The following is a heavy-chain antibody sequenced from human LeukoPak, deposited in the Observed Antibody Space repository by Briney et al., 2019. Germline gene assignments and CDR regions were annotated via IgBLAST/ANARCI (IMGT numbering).Heavy chain of an antibody. D-gene: IGHD2-15*01. V-gene: IGHV1-2*02. J-gene: IGHJ4*02. Sequence: ASVKVSCKASGYTFTGYYIHWMRQAPGQGLEWMGWMNPNRGDTSYAQKFQGRVTMTRDTPINTTYMELSGLTSDDTAVYYCGRRRIDCSDTGCYVDYWGQGTLVTVSS. CDR3: GRRRIDCSDTGCYVDY. CDR1: GYTFTGYY. CDR2: MNPNRGDT.